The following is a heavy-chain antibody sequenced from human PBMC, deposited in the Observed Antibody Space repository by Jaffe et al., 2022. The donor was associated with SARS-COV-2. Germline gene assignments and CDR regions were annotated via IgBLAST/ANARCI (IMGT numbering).Heavy chain of an antibody. J-gene: IGHJ4*02. V-gene: IGHV4-61*02. CDR3: ARGRTGQWLVDPADY. CDR2: IYSSGST. CDR1: GGSISSGSYY. Sequence: QVQLQESGPGLVKPSQTLSLTCSVSGGSISSGSYYWSWIRQPAGKGLEWIGRIYSSGSTNYNPSLKSRVTISVDTSKNQFSLKLSSVTAADTAVYYCARGRTGQWLVDPADYWGQGTLVTVSS. D-gene: IGHD6-19*01.